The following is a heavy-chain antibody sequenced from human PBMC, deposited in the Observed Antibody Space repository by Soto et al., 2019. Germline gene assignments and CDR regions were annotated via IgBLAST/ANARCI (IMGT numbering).Heavy chain of an antibody. Sequence: EVQLVESGGGLVKPGGSLRLSCAASGFTFSSYSMKWVRQAPGKGLEWVSSISSSSSYIYYADSVKGRFTISRDNAKNSLYLQMNGLRAEDTAVYYCARGLVLRFLEWLSPLGYWGQGTLVTVSS. D-gene: IGHD3-3*01. V-gene: IGHV3-21*01. J-gene: IGHJ4*02. CDR1: GFTFSSYS. CDR2: ISSSSSYI. CDR3: ARGLVLRFLEWLSPLGY.